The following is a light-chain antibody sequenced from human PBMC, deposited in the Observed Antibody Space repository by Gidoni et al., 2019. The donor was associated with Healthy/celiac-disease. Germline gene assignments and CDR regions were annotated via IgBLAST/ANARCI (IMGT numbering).Light chain of an antibody. V-gene: IGLV1-44*01. J-gene: IGLJ3*02. Sequence: HSVLTPPSSASGTPGQRVTISCSGSSSNIGSNTANWYQQLPGTAPKLLIYNNNQRPSGVPDRFSGSKSGTSASLAISGLQSDDDADYYCAAWDDSLNGPVFGGGTKLTVL. CDR1: SSNIGSNT. CDR3: AAWDDSLNGPV. CDR2: NNN.